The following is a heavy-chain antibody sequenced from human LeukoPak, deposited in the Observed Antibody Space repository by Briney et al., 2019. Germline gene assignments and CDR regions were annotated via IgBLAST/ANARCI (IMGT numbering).Heavy chain of an antibody. Sequence: ASVKVSCKASGYTFTGYYMHWVRQAPGQGLEWMGWINPNSGGTNYAQNFQGRVTMTRDTSISTAYMDLNRLRSDDTAVYYCAREFTLVRGVIINYFDYWGQGTLVTVSS. J-gene: IGHJ4*02. V-gene: IGHV1-2*02. CDR3: AREFTLVRGVIINYFDY. D-gene: IGHD3-10*01. CDR1: GYTFTGYY. CDR2: INPNSGGT.